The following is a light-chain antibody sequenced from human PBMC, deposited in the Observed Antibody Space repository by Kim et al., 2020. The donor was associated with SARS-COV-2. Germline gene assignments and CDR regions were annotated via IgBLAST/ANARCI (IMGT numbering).Light chain of an antibody. CDR3: QQYKTLIT. CDR2: GAS. J-gene: IGKJ5*01. CDR1: QSVNSD. V-gene: IGKV3-15*01. Sequence: IVMTQSPATLSVSPGERATLSCRASQSVNSDLAWYQQKPGQGPRLLIYGASTRATGIPARFSGSGSGTEFTLTISSPQSEDFAVYYCQQYKTLITFGQGHDWRL.